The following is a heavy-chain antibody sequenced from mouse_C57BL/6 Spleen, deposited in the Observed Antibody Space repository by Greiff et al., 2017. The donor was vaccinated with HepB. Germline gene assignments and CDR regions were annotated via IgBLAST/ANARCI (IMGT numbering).Heavy chain of an antibody. CDR2: IYPSDSET. D-gene: IGHD2-5*01. Sequence: VQLQQPGAELVRPGSSVKLSCKASGYTFTSYWMDWVKQRPGQGLEWIGNIYPSDSETHYNQKFKDKATLTVDKSSSTAYMQLSSLTSEDSAVYYCARRGYSNPYFDYWGQGTTLTVSS. CDR3: ARRGYSNPYFDY. CDR1: GYTFTSYW. V-gene: IGHV1-61*01. J-gene: IGHJ2*01.